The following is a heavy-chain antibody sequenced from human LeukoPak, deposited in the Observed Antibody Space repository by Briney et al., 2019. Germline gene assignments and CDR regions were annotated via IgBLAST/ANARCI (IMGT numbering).Heavy chain of an antibody. CDR1: GYTFTGYY. CDR3: ARDAYYDFWRGDRDYYYMDV. CDR2: INPNSGGT. Sequence: GASVKVSCKASGYTFTGYYMHWVRQAPGQGLEWMGWINPNSGGTNYAQKFQGRVTMTRDTSISTAYMELSRLRSDHTAVYYCARDAYYDFWRGDRDYYYMDVWGKGTTVTVSS. D-gene: IGHD3-3*01. J-gene: IGHJ6*03. V-gene: IGHV1-2*02.